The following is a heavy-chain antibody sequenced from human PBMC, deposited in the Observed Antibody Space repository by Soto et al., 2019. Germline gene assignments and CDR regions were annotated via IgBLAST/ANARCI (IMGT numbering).Heavy chain of an antibody. V-gene: IGHV1-69*01. CDR2: IIPIFGTA. CDR3: ARDVAVAGTTAYFDL. D-gene: IGHD6-19*01. CDR1: GGTFSSYA. J-gene: IGHJ2*01. Sequence: QVQLVQSGAEVKKPGSSVKVSCKASGGTFSSYAISWVRQAPGQGLEWMGGIIPIFGTANYAQKFQGRVTITADEATSTAYMELSSLRSEDTAVYYCARDVAVAGTTAYFDLWGRGTLVTVSS.